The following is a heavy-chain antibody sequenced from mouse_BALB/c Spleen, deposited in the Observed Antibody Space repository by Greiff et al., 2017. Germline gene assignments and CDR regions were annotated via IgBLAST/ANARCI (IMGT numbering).Heavy chain of an antibody. J-gene: IGHJ4*01. Sequence: VLLQQSGPGLVAPSQTLSITCTVSGFSFSRYSVHWVRQPPGKGLEWLGMIWGGGSTDYNSALKSRLSISKDNSKSQVFLKMNSLQTDDTAMYYCASLYYRYDEAMDYWGQGTSVTVSS. CDR3: ASLYYRYDEAMDY. CDR2: IWGGGST. CDR1: GFSFSRYS. V-gene: IGHV2-6-4*01. D-gene: IGHD2-14*01.